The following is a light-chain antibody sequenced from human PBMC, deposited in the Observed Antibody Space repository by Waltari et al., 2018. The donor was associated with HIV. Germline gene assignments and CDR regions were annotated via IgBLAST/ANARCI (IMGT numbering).Light chain of an antibody. CDR1: GIGRKS. Sequence: SYLLTQPPSVSVAPRQTATISCGGQGIGRKSVHWHQQKTGQAPVLVLFDDRVRPSGSPERFSGSNSGDTATLTIRRVEVADEADYYCQVWDDTSDPVVVFGGGTKLTV. J-gene: IGLJ2*01. CDR3: QVWDDTSDPVVV. V-gene: IGLV3-21*02. CDR2: DDR.